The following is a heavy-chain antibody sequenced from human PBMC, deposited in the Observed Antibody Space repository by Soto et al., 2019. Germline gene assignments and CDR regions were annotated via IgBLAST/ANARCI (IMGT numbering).Heavy chain of an antibody. D-gene: IGHD6-6*01. CDR1: GLTFSTYD. J-gene: IGHJ2*01. CDR3: VREVEDSKSSGWFFDL. V-gene: IGHV3-13*01. Sequence: EVQLVESGGGLVQPGGSLRLSCEASGLTFSTYDMHWVRQAPGKGLEWVSAIGTGGDTYYPGSVRGRFIISRENANNSLYLQMNSLTVGDTAVYYCVREVEDSKSSGWFFDLWGRGTLVTVSS. CDR2: IGTGGDT.